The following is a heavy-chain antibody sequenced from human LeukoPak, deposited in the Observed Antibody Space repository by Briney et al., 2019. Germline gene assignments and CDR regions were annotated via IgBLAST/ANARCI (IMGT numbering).Heavy chain of an antibody. CDR3: AISPRFGEYHGYFDY. Sequence: PGGSLRLSCAASGFTFDDYAMHWVRQAPGKGLEWVSGISWNSGSIGYADSVKGRFTISRDNAKNSLYLQVNSLRTEDTALYYCAISPRFGEYHGYFDYWGPGTLVTVSS. CDR1: GFTFDDYA. CDR2: ISWNSGSI. V-gene: IGHV3-9*01. D-gene: IGHD3-10*02. J-gene: IGHJ4*02.